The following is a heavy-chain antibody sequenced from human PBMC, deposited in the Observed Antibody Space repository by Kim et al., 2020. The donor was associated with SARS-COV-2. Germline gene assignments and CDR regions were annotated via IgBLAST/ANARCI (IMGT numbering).Heavy chain of an antibody. CDR3: ATLCPYCSGSGRFHY. J-gene: IGHJ4*02. D-gene: IGHD2-15*01. Sequence: SETLSLTCTVSGASISSGGYYWSWIRQHPGEGLEWIGYIYYSGSTYYNPSLKSRVTISVEMSKNQFSLNLRSVTAADTAVYYCATLCPYCSGSGRFHYWGQGTLVTVSS. CDR2: IYYSGST. V-gene: IGHV4-31*03. CDR1: GASISSGGYY.